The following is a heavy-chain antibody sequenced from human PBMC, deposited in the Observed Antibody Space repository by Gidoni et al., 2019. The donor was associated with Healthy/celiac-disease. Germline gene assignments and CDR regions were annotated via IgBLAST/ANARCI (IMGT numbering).Heavy chain of an antibody. Sequence: QVQLQQWGAGLLKPSETLSLTCAVYGGSFSGYYWSWIRQPPGKGLEWIGEINHSGSTNYNPSLKSRVTISVDTSKNQFSLKLSSVTAADTAVYYCARGQGRYSYGYRRRVRHDYWGQGTLVTVSS. CDR1: GGSFSGYY. V-gene: IGHV4-34*01. CDR3: ARGQGRYSYGYRRRVRHDY. J-gene: IGHJ4*02. D-gene: IGHD5-18*01. CDR2: INHSGST.